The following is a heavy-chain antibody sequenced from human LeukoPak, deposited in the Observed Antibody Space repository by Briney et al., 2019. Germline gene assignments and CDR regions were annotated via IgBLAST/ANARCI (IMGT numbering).Heavy chain of an antibody. D-gene: IGHD4-17*01. CDR1: GGSISPYH. V-gene: IGHV4-59*01. CDR2: IYFSGST. J-gene: IGHJ4*02. CDR3: ARYGDSGFKD. Sequence: SETLSLTCSVSGGSISPYHWSWIRQSPGKGLEWIGHIYFSGSTKHNPSLKSRVTISVDTSKNQFSLNLSSVTAADTAVYYCARYGDSGFKDWGQGALVTVSS.